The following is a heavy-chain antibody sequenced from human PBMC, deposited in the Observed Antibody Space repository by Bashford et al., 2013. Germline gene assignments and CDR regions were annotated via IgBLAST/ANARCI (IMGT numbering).Heavy chain of an antibody. V-gene: IGHV3-23*01. D-gene: IGHD2-2*01. Sequence: VRQAPGKGLEWVSAISGSGGTTYYADSVKGRFTISRDNSKNTLYLQMNSLRAEDTAVYYCATRGYCASTGCRGDFYAMDVWGRGTTVTVSS. J-gene: IGHJ6*02. CDR2: ISGSGGTT. CDR3: ATRGYCASTGCRGDFYAMDV.